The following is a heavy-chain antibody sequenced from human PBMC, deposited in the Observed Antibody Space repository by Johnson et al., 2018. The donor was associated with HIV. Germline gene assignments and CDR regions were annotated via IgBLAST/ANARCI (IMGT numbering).Heavy chain of an antibody. Sequence: EVQLVESGGGVVRPGGSLRLSCAASGFTFDDYGMSWVRQGPGKGLEWVSGINWNGGNTSYADSVKGRFTISRDNAKNSLYLQMNSLRAEDTALYYCARERSLVRGVMPGAFDIWGQGTMVTVSS. D-gene: IGHD3-10*01. CDR2: INWNGGNT. CDR3: ARERSLVRGVMPGAFDI. J-gene: IGHJ3*02. V-gene: IGHV3-20*04. CDR1: GFTFDDYG.